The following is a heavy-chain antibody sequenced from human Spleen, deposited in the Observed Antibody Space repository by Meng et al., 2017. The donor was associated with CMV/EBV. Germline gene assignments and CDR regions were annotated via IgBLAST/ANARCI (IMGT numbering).Heavy chain of an antibody. V-gene: IGHV1-18*01. CDR1: GYTFTTYG. CDR2: ISGYNGKT. J-gene: IGHJ6*02. Sequence: ASVKVSCKASGYTFTTYGISWVRQAPGQGLEWMGWISGYNGKTNYVQKFQGRVTMSTDTSTRTAYMELRSLRSDDTAVYYCAKILKVRFLEWLSMDVWGQGTTVTVSS. CDR3: AKILKVRFLEWLSMDV. D-gene: IGHD3-3*01.